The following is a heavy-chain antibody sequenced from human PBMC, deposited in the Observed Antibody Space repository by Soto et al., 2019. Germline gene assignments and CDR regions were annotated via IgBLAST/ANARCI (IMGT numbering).Heavy chain of an antibody. CDR1: GFTFTSSA. J-gene: IGHJ4*02. CDR3: AADARYCSGGSCYTYDY. CDR2: IVVGSGNT. V-gene: IGHV1-58*01. Sequence: SVKVSCKASGFTFTSSAVQWVRQARGQRLEWIGWIVVGSGNTNYAQKFQERVTITRDMSTSTAYMELSSLRSEDTAVYHCAADARYCSGGSCYTYDYWGQGTLVTVSS. D-gene: IGHD2-15*01.